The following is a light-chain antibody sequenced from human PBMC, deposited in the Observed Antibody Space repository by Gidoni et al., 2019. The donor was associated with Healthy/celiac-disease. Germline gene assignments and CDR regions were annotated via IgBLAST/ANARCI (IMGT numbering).Light chain of an antibody. J-gene: IGKJ1*01. CDR2: AAS. CDR3: QQSYSTPWT. Sequence: DIQMTQYPSSLSASVGDRVTITCRASQSISNYFNWYQLKAGKAPKLLIYAASSLQSGVPSRFSGSGSGTDFTLTISSLQPEDLATYFCQQSYSTPWTFGQGTKVEIK. V-gene: IGKV1-39*01. CDR1: QSISNY.